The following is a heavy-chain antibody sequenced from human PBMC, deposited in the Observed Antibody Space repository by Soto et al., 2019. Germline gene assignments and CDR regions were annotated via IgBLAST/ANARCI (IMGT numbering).Heavy chain of an antibody. D-gene: IGHD1-20*01. CDR3: AKDWYHTIDS. Sequence: GAYLRLSCATSGFDFSNTWIHWVRQVPGQGLVWVSRINSDGSSIIYADSVKGRFTLSRDNAKNTVHLQMSSLRVEDTAVYYCAKDWYHTIDSWGQGIPVTVSS. V-gene: IGHV3-74*01. CDR2: INSDGSSI. J-gene: IGHJ4*02. CDR1: GFDFSNTW.